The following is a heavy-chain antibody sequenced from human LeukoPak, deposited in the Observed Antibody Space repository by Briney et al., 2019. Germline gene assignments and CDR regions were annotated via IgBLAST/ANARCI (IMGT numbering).Heavy chain of an antibody. CDR2: IYYSGST. V-gene: IGHV4-59*11. Sequence: PSETLSLTCTVSGGSISSHYRSWIRQPPGKGLEWIGYIYYSGSTNYNPSLKSRVTISVDTSKNQFSLKLSSVTAADTAVYYCARAPSTRLNFDYWGQGTLVTVSS. CDR1: GGSISSHY. CDR3: ARAPSTRLNFDY. J-gene: IGHJ4*02.